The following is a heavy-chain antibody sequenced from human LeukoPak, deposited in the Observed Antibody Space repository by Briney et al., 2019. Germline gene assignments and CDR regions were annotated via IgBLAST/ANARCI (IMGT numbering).Heavy chain of an antibody. Sequence: SQTLSLTCTVSGGSISSGSYYWSWIRQPAGKGLEWIGRIYTSGSTNYNPSLKSRLTISLDTSKNQFSLKLSSVTAADTAVYYCARDPSSGWFGYWYFDLWGRGTLVTVSS. CDR2: IYTSGST. CDR1: GGSISSGSYY. V-gene: IGHV4-61*02. J-gene: IGHJ2*01. CDR3: ARDPSSGWFGYWYFDL. D-gene: IGHD6-19*01.